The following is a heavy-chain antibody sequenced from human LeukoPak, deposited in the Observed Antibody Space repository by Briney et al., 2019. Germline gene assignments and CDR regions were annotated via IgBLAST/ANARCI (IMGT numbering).Heavy chain of an antibody. V-gene: IGHV3-23*01. Sequence: GGSLRLSCAASGFTFSSYAMSWVRQAPGKGLEWVSAISGSGGSTYYADSVKGRFTISRDNSINTLYLQLSSLTADDTAVYYCARHQPLGYCSSTTCFAFYFWGQGTLVTVSS. CDR2: ISGSGGST. CDR1: GFTFSSYA. D-gene: IGHD2-2*01. CDR3: ARHQPLGYCSSTTCFAFYF. J-gene: IGHJ4*02.